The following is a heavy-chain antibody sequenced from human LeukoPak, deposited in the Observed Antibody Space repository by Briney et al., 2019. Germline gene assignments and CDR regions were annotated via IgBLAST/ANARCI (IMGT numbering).Heavy chain of an antibody. CDR1: DGSINSYY. D-gene: IGHD6-19*01. V-gene: IGHV4-59*01. Sequence: SETLSLTCSVSDGSINSYYWNWIRRPPGKGLGWIGYIYYSGSTNYNPSLKSRVTISVDTSKNQFSLKLSSVTAADTAVYYCARAGEQWLVPYYYYGMDVWGQGTTVTVSS. CDR3: ARAGEQWLVPYYYYGMDV. J-gene: IGHJ6*02. CDR2: IYYSGST.